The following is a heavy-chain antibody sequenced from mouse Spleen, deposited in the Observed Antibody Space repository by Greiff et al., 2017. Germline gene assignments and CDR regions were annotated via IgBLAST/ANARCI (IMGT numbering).Heavy chain of an antibody. D-gene: IGHD1-1*01. Sequence: QVQLQQSGAELVKPGASVKISCKASGYAFSSYWMNWVKQRPGKGLEWIGQIYPGDGDTNYNGKFKGKATLTADKSSSTAYMQLSSLTSEDSAVYFCSRSGSIPHWYFDVWGAGTTVTVSS. V-gene: IGHV1-80*01. J-gene: IGHJ1*01. CDR1: GYAFSSYW. CDR3: SRSGSIPHWYFDV. CDR2: IYPGDGDT.